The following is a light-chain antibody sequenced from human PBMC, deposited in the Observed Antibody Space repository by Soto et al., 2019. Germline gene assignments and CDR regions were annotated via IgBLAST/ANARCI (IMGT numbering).Light chain of an antibody. CDR1: QSVSSDY. Sequence: EIVLTQSPDTLSLSPGERATLSCRASQSVSSDYLVWYQQKPGQAPRLLIYGASSRATGIPARFSGSGSGTDFTLTISRLEPEDFAVYYCQQFSSYPLTFGGGTKVDIK. CDR3: QQFSSYPLT. J-gene: IGKJ4*01. CDR2: GAS. V-gene: IGKV3-20*01.